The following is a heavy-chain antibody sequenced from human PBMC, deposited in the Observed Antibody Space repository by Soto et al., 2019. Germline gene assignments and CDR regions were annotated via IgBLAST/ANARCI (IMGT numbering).Heavy chain of an antibody. CDR2: INHDGSST. Sequence: PGGSLRLSCAASGFTFSSYWMHWVRQAPGKGLVWVSGINHDGSSTNYADSVKGRFTISRDNSKNTLYLQMNSLRAEDTAVYYCARDFGSGWSEYFQHWGQGTLVTVSS. CDR3: ARDFGSGWSEYFQH. CDR1: GFTFSSYW. V-gene: IGHV3-74*01. J-gene: IGHJ1*01. D-gene: IGHD6-19*01.